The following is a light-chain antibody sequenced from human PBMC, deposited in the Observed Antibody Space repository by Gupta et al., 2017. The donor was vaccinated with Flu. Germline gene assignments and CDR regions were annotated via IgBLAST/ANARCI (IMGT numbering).Light chain of an antibody. Sequence: DIQMTQSPSSLSASVGDSVTITCQASQDISSYLNWYQQKPGKAPKLLIYDASNLEAGVPSRFSASGSGTDFTFTITTLQPEDTATYYCHQVNYLPLTFGGGTKVEIK. CDR1: QDISSY. CDR3: HQVNYLPLT. V-gene: IGKV1-33*01. J-gene: IGKJ4*01. CDR2: DAS.